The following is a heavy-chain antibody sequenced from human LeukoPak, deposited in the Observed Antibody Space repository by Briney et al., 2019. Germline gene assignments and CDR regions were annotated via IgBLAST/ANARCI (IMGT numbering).Heavy chain of an antibody. J-gene: IGHJ4*02. Sequence: PSETLSLTCTVSGGSISSGGYYWSWIRQHPGKGLEWIGYIYYSGSTYYNPSLKSRVTISVDTSKNQFSLKLSSVTAADTAVYYCARLRASSGYYLNPQRSGRSMYYFDYWGQGTLVTVSS. CDR3: ARLRASSGYYLNPQRSGRSMYYFDY. V-gene: IGHV4-31*03. D-gene: IGHD3-22*01. CDR1: GGSISSGGYY. CDR2: IYYSGST.